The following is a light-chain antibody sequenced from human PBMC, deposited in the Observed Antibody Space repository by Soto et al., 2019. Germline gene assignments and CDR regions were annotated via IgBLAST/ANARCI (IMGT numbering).Light chain of an antibody. CDR3: QQYGTSPIT. J-gene: IGKJ5*01. CDR2: GAS. CDR1: QTVSSY. V-gene: IGKV3-20*01. Sequence: NVLTQSPGTLSLSPGERATLSCRASQTVSSYLTWYQQRPGQAPRLLISGASRMATGIPDRFSGSGSGPDFTLTISRLEPEDFALYYCQQYGTSPITFGQGTRLEIK.